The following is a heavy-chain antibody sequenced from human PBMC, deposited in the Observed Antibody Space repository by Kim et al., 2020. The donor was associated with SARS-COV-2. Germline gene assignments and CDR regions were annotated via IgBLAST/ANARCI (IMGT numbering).Heavy chain of an antibody. D-gene: IGHD6-19*01. Sequence: YSPSFQGQVTISADKSISTAYLQWSSLKASDTAMYYCARLGPKQWLVIYWGQGTLVTVSS. V-gene: IGHV5-51*01. J-gene: IGHJ4*02. CDR3: ARLGPKQWLVIY.